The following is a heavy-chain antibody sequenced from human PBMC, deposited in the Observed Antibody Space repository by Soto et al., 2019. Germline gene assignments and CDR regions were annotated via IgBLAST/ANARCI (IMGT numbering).Heavy chain of an antibody. Sequence: QITLKESGPPLVKPTQTLTLTCTFSGFSLSTRGVGVGWIRQPPGKALEWLALIFRDDDKRYSPSLKSRLTITGDTSKNQVVLTMTNMDPMDTATYYCAHLYDNISVFDMWGQGTMVTVSS. D-gene: IGHD3-9*01. CDR2: IFRDDDK. CDR3: AHLYDNISVFDM. CDR1: GFSLSTRGVG. J-gene: IGHJ3*02. V-gene: IGHV2-5*02.